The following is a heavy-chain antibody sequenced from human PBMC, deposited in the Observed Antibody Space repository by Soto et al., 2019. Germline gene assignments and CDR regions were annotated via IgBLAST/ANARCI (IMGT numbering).Heavy chain of an antibody. V-gene: IGHV1-8*01. J-gene: IGHJ6*02. Sequence: ASVKVSCKASGYTFTSYDINWVRQATGQGLEWMGWMNPNSGNTGYAQKFQGRVTMTRNTSISTAYMELSSLRSEDTAVYYGATGGVYGSGSYYNYYYGMDVWGQGTTVTVSS. D-gene: IGHD3-10*01. CDR3: ATGGVYGSGSYYNYYYGMDV. CDR2: MNPNSGNT. CDR1: GYTFTSYD.